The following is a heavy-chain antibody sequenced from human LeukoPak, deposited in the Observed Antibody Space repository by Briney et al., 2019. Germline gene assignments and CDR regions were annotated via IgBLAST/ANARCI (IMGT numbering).Heavy chain of an antibody. D-gene: IGHD1-7*01. V-gene: IGHV4-39*01. CDR3: ARLYGNYHNYFDY. CDR1: GGSISSSRDY. J-gene: IGHJ4*02. CDR2: IYYHENT. Sequence: PWETLSLTCTVSGGSISSSRDYWGWIRQAPGKELEWIGSIYYHENTYYNSSLKSRVTISVDTSKNQFSLKLRYVTAADTAVYYCARLYGNYHNYFDYWGQGTLVTVSS.